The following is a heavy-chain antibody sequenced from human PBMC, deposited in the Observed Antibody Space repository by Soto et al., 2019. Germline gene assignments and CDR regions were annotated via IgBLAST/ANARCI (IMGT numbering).Heavy chain of an antibody. Sequence: TLALTFAVSGGCVSIGGYSGSWIRQPPGKGLEWIGYIYHSGSTYYNPSLKSRVTISVDRSKNQFSLKLSSVTAADTAVYYCTRGRGRTMVRGAAEIDYWGQGTLVTVPS. CDR1: GGCVSIGGYS. V-gene: IGHV4-30-2*01. D-gene: IGHD3-10*01. CDR2: IYHSGST. CDR3: TRGRGRTMVRGAAEIDY. J-gene: IGHJ4*02.